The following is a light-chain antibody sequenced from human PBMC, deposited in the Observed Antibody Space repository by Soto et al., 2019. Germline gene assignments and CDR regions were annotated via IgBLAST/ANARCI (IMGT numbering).Light chain of an antibody. CDR3: QQYGTSLLYT. J-gene: IGKJ2*01. CDR2: GAS. Sequence: EIVLTQSPGTLSLSPGERATLSCRASQSVSSRYLAWYQQKPGQAPRLLIYGASSRATGIPDRFSGSGSGTDFTLTISRLEPEDFAGYYCQQYGTSLLYTCGQGTKLEIK. CDR1: QSVSSRY. V-gene: IGKV3-20*01.